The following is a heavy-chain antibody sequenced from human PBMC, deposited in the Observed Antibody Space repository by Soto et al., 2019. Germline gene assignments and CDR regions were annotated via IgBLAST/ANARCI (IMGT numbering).Heavy chain of an antibody. Sequence: SETLSLTCTVAGGSISSSSYYWGWIRQPPGKGLEWIGSIYYSGSTYYNPSLKSRVTISVDTSKNQFSLKLSSVTAADTAVYYCARPRAMVRGVIISQSNWFDPWGQVTLVTVS. V-gene: IGHV4-39*01. J-gene: IGHJ5*02. CDR3: ARPRAMVRGVIISQSNWFDP. D-gene: IGHD3-10*01. CDR1: GGSISSSSYY. CDR2: IYYSGST.